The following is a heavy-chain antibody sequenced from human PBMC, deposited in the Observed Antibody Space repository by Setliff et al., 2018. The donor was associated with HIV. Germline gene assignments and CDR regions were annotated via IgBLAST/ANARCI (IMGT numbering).Heavy chain of an antibody. V-gene: IGHV4-4*07. J-gene: IGHJ3*02. CDR3: ARGLGASTDFNFFSI. CDR2: MYISGNT. D-gene: IGHD3-9*01. Sequence: SETLSLTCTVSGDSSSSYYCNWIRQPAGKGLEWIGHMYISGNTRYNPSLGSRVTMSLDTSTNQFSLKLTSVTAADTAVYFCARGLGASTDFNFFSIWGQGTMVTVSS. CDR1: GDSSSSYY.